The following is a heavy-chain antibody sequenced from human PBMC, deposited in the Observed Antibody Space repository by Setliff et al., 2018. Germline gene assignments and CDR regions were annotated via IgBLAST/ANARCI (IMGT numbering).Heavy chain of an antibody. CDR3: ARAPNDLVVDWFFNNYFDY. J-gene: IGHJ4*01. D-gene: IGHD3-9*01. CDR2: VYYTVRT. CDR1: GGSVSSGYYY. V-gene: IGHV4-39*02. Sequence: SETLSLTCNVSGGSVSSGYYYWEWIRQPPGKGLEWIGTVYYTVRTYYNPSVKSRVTIAVDAPDNHFSLKLRSVTAADTAVYYCARAPNDLVVDWFFNNYFDYWGQGTLVTVSS.